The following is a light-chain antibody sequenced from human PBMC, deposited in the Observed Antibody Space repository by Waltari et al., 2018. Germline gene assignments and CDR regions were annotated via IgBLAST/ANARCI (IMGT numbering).Light chain of an antibody. J-gene: IGLJ3*02. CDR2: ELT. V-gene: IGLV2-8*01. Sequence: QSALPPPPPASGSPGQSTTISCAGISTAVEGYDPVFWYQQHPGKAPKLLIYELTKRPSGVPDRFSGSKSDNTASLAVSGLQAEDEADYYCSSYAGGSSLMFGGGTKLTVL. CDR3: SSYAGGSSLM. CDR1: STAVEGYDP.